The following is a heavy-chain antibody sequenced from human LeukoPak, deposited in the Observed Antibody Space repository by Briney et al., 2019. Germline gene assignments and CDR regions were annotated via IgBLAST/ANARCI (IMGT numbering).Heavy chain of an antibody. CDR1: GFTFSSYS. CDR3: ARVVGATTSAYYFDY. J-gene: IGHJ4*02. V-gene: IGHV3-21*01. Sequence: GGSLRLSCAASGFTFSSYSTNWVRQAPGKGLEWVSSISSSSSYIYYADSVKGRFTISRDNAKNSLYLQMNSLRAEDTAVYYCARVVGATTSAYYFDYWGQGTLVTVSS. CDR2: ISSSSSYI. D-gene: IGHD1-26*01.